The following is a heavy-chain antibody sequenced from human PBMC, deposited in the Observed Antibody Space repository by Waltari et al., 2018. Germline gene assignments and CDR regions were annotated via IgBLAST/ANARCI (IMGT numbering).Heavy chain of an antibody. J-gene: IGHJ4*02. V-gene: IGHV3-74*01. CDR3: ARDGGGNGYIHY. D-gene: IGHD3-16*01. Sequence: EVQLVESGGGLVQPGGSLRLSCAASGFTFSSYWMHWVRQAPGKGLVWVSRINSDGSSTSYADSVKGRFTISRDNSKNTLYLQMNSLRAEDAAVYYCARDGGGNGYIHYWGQGTLVTVSS. CDR1: GFTFSSYW. CDR2: INSDGSST.